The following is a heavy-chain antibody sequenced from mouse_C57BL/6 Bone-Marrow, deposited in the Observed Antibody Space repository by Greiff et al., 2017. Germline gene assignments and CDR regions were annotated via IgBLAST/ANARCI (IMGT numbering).Heavy chain of an antibody. D-gene: IGHD1-1*01. CDR1: DSEVFPIAY. CDR2: ILPSIGRT. CDR3: ARWTVVAPYWYFDV. V-gene: IGHV15-2*01. Sequence: VQLQQSGSELRSPGSSVKLSCKDFDSEVFPIAYMSWVRQKPGHGFEWIGGILPSIGRTIYGEKFEDKATLDADTLSNTAYLELNSLTSEDSAIYYCARWTVVAPYWYFDVWGTGTTVTVSS. J-gene: IGHJ1*03.